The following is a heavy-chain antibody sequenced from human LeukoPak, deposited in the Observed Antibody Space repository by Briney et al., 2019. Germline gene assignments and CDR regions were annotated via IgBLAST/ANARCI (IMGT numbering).Heavy chain of an antibody. D-gene: IGHD2-2*02. Sequence: SETLSLTCTVSGGSISSSTYYWGWIRQPPGKGLEWIGSFYYSGGTYYNPSLKSRVTISVDTSKNQFSLKLSSVTAADTAVYYCARANDIVVVPAAINWFDPWGQGTLVTVSS. V-gene: IGHV4-39*01. J-gene: IGHJ5*02. CDR3: ARANDIVVVPAAINWFDP. CDR2: FYYSGGT. CDR1: GGSISSSTYY.